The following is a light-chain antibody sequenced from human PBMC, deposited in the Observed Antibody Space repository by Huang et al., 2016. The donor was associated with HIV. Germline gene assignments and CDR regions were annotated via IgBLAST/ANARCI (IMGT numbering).Light chain of an antibody. CDR1: QDIGTS. V-gene: IGKV1-13*02. Sequence: QLTQSPPSLSASVGDTIIISCRASQDIGTSLAWYQQKTGRAPKLLISGASTLQTGVPSRFIGDSAWTFFPLFITGLQPEDFATYYCQQLHTYPITFGQGTRLDIK. CDR3: QQLHTYPIT. J-gene: IGKJ5*01. CDR2: GAS.